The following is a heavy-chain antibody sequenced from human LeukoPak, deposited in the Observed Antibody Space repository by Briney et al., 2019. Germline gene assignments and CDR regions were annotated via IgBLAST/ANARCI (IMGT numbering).Heavy chain of an antibody. CDR1: GYXFTSYW. CDR3: ARHVYSSNYYFDY. Sequence: GGSLRLSCKGSGYXFTSYWMSWVRQMPGKGLEWMGRIYPSDSYTNYSPSFQGHVTISADKSISTAYLQWSSLKASDTAMYYCARHVYSSNYYFDYWGQGTLVTVSS. V-gene: IGHV5-10-1*01. CDR2: IYPSDSYT. J-gene: IGHJ4*02. D-gene: IGHD6-19*01.